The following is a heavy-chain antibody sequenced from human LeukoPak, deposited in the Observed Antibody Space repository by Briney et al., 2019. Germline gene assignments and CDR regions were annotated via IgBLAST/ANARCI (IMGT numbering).Heavy chain of an antibody. CDR3: ARRSGSYRYYFDY. CDR1: GGSISSSSYY. D-gene: IGHD1-26*01. J-gene: IGHJ4*02. CDR2: IYYSGST. Sequence: PSETLSLTCTVSGGSISSSSYYWGWIRQPPGKGLEGIGSIYYSGSTYYNPSLKSRVTISVDTSENQFSLKLSSVTAADTAVYYCARRSGSYRYYFDYWGQGTLVTVSS. V-gene: IGHV4-39*01.